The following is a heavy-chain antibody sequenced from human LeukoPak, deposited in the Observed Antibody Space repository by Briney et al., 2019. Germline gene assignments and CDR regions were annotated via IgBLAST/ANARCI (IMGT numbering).Heavy chain of an antibody. J-gene: IGHJ4*02. D-gene: IGHD4-17*01. Sequence: GGSLRLSCAASGFTFSSHTMSWVRQAPGKGLEWVSDISSTSRTIYYADPAKGRFTISRDNAKNSLYLQMNSLRDEDTAVYYCARASDYVLDSWGQGILVTVS. CDR3: ARASDYVLDS. V-gene: IGHV3-48*02. CDR2: ISSTSRTI. CDR1: GFTFSSHT.